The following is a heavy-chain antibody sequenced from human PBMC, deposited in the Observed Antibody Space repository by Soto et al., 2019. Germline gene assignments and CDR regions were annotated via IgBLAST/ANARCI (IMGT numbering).Heavy chain of an antibody. D-gene: IGHD1-1*01. V-gene: IGHV1-58*01. Sequence: GGPVKGSCKASGFSFCSPNVGWVRQARGQRLECLGWIIVGSGNTKYAPEFQDRVTFTRDMSTSTAYMELTSLRSEDTAMYYCAAEGSTTYYGMDVWGQGTTVTVSS. J-gene: IGHJ6*02. CDR1: GFSFCSPN. CDR3: AAEGSTTYYGMDV. CDR2: IIVGSGNT.